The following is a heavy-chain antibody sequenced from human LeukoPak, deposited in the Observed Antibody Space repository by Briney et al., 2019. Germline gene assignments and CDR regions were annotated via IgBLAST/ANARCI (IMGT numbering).Heavy chain of an antibody. V-gene: IGHV1-3*01. CDR3: ARGYCSSTSCQYYFDY. D-gene: IGHD2-2*01. Sequence: ASVQVSCKASGCTITNYALHGVRQAPRRRGEWMGWINSGNGDTKYSQKFQGRVTITRGTSANTAYMELSSLRSEDTAVYQCARGYCSSTSCQYYFDYWGQGTLVTVSS. J-gene: IGHJ4*02. CDR1: GCTITNYA. CDR2: INSGNGDT.